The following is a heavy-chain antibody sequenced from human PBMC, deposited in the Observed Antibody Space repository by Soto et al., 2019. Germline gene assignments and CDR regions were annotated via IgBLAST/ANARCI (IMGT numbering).Heavy chain of an antibody. CDR3: AREPLAHSYLEF. CDR2: LYNDERT. CDR1: GDSVSSHY. Sequence: LSETLSLTCTVSGDSVSSHYWSCIRQPAGKGLEWLGRLYNDERTNYNPSLKSRVTMSMDTSKNQFSLKLTSVTVADSAVYFCAREPLAHSYLEFWGQGIMVTVSS. J-gene: IGHJ4*02. V-gene: IGHV4-4*07.